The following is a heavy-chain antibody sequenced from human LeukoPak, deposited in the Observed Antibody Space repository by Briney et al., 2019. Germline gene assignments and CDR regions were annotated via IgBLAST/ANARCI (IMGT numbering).Heavy chain of an antibody. J-gene: IGHJ4*02. D-gene: IGHD6-19*01. V-gene: IGHV3-48*01. CDR1: GFTLSSYS. CDR3: ARVGSNQWLDY. Sequence: GGSLRLSCAASGFTLSSYSMNWVRQAPGKGLEWVSYISGGSSTIYIADSVKGRFTISRDNAKNLLYLLMDTLRAEDTAVYYCARVGSNQWLDYWGQGTLVTVSS. CDR2: ISGGSSTI.